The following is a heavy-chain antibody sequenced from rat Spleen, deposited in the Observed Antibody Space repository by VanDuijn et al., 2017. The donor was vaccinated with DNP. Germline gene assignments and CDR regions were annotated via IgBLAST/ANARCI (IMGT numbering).Heavy chain of an antibody. CDR3: VRWNSGHFDY. Sequence: EVQLVESGGGLVQPGRSQKLSCAASGFNFSDYNMAWVRQAPTKGLEWVASISSDVTNTYYGNSVKGRFTISRDNAKSTLYLQMNSLRSEDMATYYCVRWNSGHFDYWGQGVMVTVSS. CDR2: ISSDVTNT. J-gene: IGHJ2*01. V-gene: IGHV5-22*01. CDR1: GFNFSDYN. D-gene: IGHD4-3*01.